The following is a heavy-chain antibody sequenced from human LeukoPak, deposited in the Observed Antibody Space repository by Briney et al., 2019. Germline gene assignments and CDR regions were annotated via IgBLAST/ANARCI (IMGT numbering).Heavy chain of an antibody. V-gene: IGHV3-21*01. Sequence: GGSLRLSCAASGFTFSTHRLHWVRQAPGKGLEWVSSISGTSTYIHYADSVRGRFTISRDNAKNSLYLQMNSLRAEDTAVYYCARDRGFIGVFYNGIDVWGQGTTVTVSS. CDR2: ISGTSTYI. J-gene: IGHJ6*02. CDR3: ARDRGFIGVFYNGIDV. CDR1: GFTFSTHR. D-gene: IGHD3-10*01.